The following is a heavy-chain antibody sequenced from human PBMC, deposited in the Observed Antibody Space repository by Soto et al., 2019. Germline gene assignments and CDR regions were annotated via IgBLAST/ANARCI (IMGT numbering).Heavy chain of an antibody. Sequence: SETLSLTCTVSGGSISSSSYYWGWIRQPPGKGLEWIGSIYYSGSTYYNPSLKSRVTISVDTSKNQFSLKLSSVTAADTAVYYCARHLSYGRRWFDPWGQGTLVTVSS. J-gene: IGHJ5*02. CDR1: GGSISSSSYY. CDR2: IYYSGST. V-gene: IGHV4-39*01. CDR3: ARHLSYGRRWFDP. D-gene: IGHD1-1*01.